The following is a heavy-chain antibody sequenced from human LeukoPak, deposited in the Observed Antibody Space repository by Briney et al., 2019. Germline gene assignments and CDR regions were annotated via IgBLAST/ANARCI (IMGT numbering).Heavy chain of an antibody. CDR2: IYYRETT. V-gene: IGHV4-39*01. J-gene: IGHJ4*02. D-gene: IGHD3-22*01. CDR1: GDSVSRSTYY. Sequence: SETLSLTCTVSGDSVSRSTYYWGWIRQPPGKGLEWIGTIYYRETTYYNPSLKSRVTISVDSSKNQFSLKVTSVTATDTAVYYCARQGDSNGYSTLDYWGQGILVTVSS. CDR3: ARQGDSNGYSTLDY.